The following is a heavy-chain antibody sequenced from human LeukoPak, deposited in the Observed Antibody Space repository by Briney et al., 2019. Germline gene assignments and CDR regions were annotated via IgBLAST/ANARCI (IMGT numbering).Heavy chain of an antibody. CDR3: ARQPIYEAYFDF. Sequence: GGSLRLSCAASGFAFSTYTITWVRRAPGKGLEWVSSISSTSIFIFYADSVKGRFTISRDNAKNSLYLQMNSLRADDTAVYFCARQPIYEAYFDFWGQGTLVTVSS. V-gene: IGHV3-21*01. J-gene: IGHJ4*02. CDR1: GFAFSTYT. CDR2: ISSTSIFI. D-gene: IGHD3-16*01.